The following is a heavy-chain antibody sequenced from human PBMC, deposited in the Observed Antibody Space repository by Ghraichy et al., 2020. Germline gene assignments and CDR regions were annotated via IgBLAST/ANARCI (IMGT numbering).Heavy chain of an antibody. D-gene: IGHD5-12*01. CDR3: ASLGWLRSQANNWFDP. CDR2: INPSGGST. V-gene: IGHV1-46*01. J-gene: IGHJ5*02. Sequence: ASVKVSCKASGYTFTSYYMHWVRQAPGQGLEWMGIINPSGGSTSYAQKFQGRVTMTRDTSTSTVYMELSSLRSEDTAVYYCASLGWLRSQANNWFDPWGQGTLVTVSS. CDR1: GYTFTSYY.